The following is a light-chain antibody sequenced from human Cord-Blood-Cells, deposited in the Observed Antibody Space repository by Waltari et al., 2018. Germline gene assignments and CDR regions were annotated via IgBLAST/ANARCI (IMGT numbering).Light chain of an antibody. V-gene: IGLV2-14*01. J-gene: IGLJ1*01. Sequence: QSALTQPASVSGSPGQPITIACTGTSSDVGGYNYVSWYQQHPGKAPKPMIYDVRNRPSGVSNRFSGSKSGNTASLTISGLQAEDEADYYCSSYTSSSTLVFGTGTKVTVL. CDR3: SSYTSSSTLV. CDR1: SSDVGGYNY. CDR2: DVR.